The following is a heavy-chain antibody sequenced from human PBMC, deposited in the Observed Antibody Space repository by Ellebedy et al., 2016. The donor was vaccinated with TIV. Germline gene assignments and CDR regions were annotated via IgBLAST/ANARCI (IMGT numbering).Heavy chain of an antibody. CDR2: IRYDGSNK. V-gene: IGHV3-30*02. CDR1: GFPFSAYG. Sequence: GESLKISCAASGFPFSAYGMHWVRQAPGKRLEWVTYIRYDGSNKYYADSVKGRFTISRNNSKNTLFLEMNSLRAEDTAIYYCAGLWFGDSPRDNSDYWGRGTLVTVSS. D-gene: IGHD3-10*01. CDR3: AGLWFGDSPRDNSDY. J-gene: IGHJ4*02.